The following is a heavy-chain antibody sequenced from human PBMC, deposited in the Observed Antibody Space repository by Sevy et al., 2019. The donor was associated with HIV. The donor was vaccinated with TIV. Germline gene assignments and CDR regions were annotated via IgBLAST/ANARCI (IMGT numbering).Heavy chain of an antibody. CDR1: GFTFSSYS. Sequence: GGSLRLSCAASGFTFSSYSMNWVRQAPGKGLEWVSSISSSSSYIYYADSVKGRFTISRDNAKNSLYLQMNSLRAEDTAVYYCARPYYDSSGYQPNDAFDIWGQGTMVTVSS. V-gene: IGHV3-21*01. D-gene: IGHD3-22*01. CDR2: ISSSSSYI. J-gene: IGHJ3*02. CDR3: ARPYYDSSGYQPNDAFDI.